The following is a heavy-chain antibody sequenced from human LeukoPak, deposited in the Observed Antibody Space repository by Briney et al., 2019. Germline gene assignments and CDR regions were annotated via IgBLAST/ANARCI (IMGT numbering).Heavy chain of an antibody. CDR2: INYDGSIT. J-gene: IGHJ4*02. CDR1: GFNFRSHW. D-gene: IGHD3-16*01. V-gene: IGHV3-74*01. Sequence: PGGSLRLSCAVSGFNFRSHWMHWVRQAPGKGLVWVSRINYDGSITNYADSVNGRFTISRDNAKDTMYLQMNSLRAEDTAIYYCTRNNYGIDYWGQGTLVTVSS. CDR3: TRNNYGIDY.